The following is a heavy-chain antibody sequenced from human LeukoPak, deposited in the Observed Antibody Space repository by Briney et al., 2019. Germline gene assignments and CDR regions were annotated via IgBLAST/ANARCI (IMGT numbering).Heavy chain of an antibody. D-gene: IGHD5-12*01. CDR2: IKEDGSKK. Sequence: GGSLRLSCAASGFTFSGHWMSWVRQAPGKGLEWVAKIKEDGSKKYYVDAVKGRFTISRDNAKNSLYLQMNSLRAEDTAVYYCARAGIVWLRAHMDVWGKGTTVTVSS. V-gene: IGHV3-7*01. CDR3: ARAGIVWLRAHMDV. J-gene: IGHJ6*03. CDR1: GFTFSGHW.